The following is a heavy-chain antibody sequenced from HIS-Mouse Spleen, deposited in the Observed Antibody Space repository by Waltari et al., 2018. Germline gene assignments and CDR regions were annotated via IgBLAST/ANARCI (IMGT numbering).Heavy chain of an antibody. CDR3: ARDYGDNWFDP. D-gene: IGHD4-17*01. V-gene: IGHV4-39*07. CDR2: IYYSGST. CDR1: GGPLSSSSYY. J-gene: IGHJ5*02. Sequence: QLQLQESGPGLVKPSETLSLTCTVPGGPLSSSSYYWGWIREPPGKGLEWIGSIYYSGSTYYNPSLKSRVTISVDTSKNQFSLKLSSVTAADTAVYYCARDYGDNWFDPWGQGTLVTVSS.